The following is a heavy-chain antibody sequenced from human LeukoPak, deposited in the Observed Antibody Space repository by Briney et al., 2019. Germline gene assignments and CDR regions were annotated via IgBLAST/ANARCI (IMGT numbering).Heavy chain of an antibody. V-gene: IGHV3-53*01. J-gene: IGHJ4*02. D-gene: IGHD2-2*01. CDR3: ARGSRSTSCYAY. Sequence: GGSLRLSCTVSGFTVSSDSMSWVRQAPGKGLEWVSFIYSGGSTHYSDSVKGRFTISRDNSKNTLYLQMNSLRAEDTAVYYCARGSRSTSCYAYWGQGTLVTVSS. CDR1: GFTVSSDS. CDR2: IYSGGST.